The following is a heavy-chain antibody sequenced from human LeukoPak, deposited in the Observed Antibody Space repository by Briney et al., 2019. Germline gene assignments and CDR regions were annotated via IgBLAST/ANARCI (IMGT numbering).Heavy chain of an antibody. D-gene: IGHD3-22*01. CDR2: ISSSGTTI. V-gene: IGHV3-48*03. CDR3: ARVDGYYYDTGGSVG. J-gene: IGHJ4*02. Sequence: GGSLRLSCAASGFSFSSSEMNWVRQAPGKGLEWVSYISSSGTTIYYADSVKGRVTISRDNAKNSLYLQMNSLRAEDTAVYYCARVDGYYYDTGGSVGWGQGTLVTVSS. CDR1: GFSFSSSE.